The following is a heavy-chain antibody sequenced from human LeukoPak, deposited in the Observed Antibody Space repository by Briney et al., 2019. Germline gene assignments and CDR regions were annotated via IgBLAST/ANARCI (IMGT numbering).Heavy chain of an antibody. J-gene: IGHJ6*02. CDR1: GFIFDDYA. V-gene: IGHV3-43*02. CDR2: ITGDGAGT. Sequence: GSLRLSCAASGFIFDDYAMHWVRQAPGKGLEWVSLITGDGAGTYYVDSVRGRFTISRDNSKNSLYLIMNSLRTEDTALYYCTKGRVATVGGAKYAMDVWGQGTTVTVSS. CDR3: TKGRVATVGGAKYAMDV. D-gene: IGHD5-12*01.